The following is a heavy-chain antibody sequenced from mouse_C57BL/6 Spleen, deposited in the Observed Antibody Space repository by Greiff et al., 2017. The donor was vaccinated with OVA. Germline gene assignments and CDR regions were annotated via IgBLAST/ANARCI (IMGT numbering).Heavy chain of an antibody. Sequence: QVQLQQPGAELVMPGASVKLSCKASGYTFTSYWMHWVKQRPGQGLEWIGEIDPSDSYTNYNQKFKCKSTLTVDKSSSTAYMQLSSLTSEDSAVYYCARYYYGSEYWYFDVWGTGTTVTVSS. CDR1: GYTFTSYW. J-gene: IGHJ1*03. CDR2: IDPSDSYT. CDR3: ARYYYGSEYWYFDV. D-gene: IGHD1-1*01. V-gene: IGHV1-69*01.